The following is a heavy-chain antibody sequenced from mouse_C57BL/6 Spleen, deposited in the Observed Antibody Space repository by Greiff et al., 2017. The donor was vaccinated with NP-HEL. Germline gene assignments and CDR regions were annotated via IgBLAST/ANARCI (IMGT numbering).Heavy chain of an antibody. CDR2: IYPGDGDT. J-gene: IGHJ1*03. Sequence: VQVVESGPELVKPGASVKISCKASGYAFSSSWMNWVKQRPGKGLEWIGRIYPGDGDTNYSGKFKGKATLTADKSSSTAYMQLSSLTSEDSAVYFCARLDDYHWYFDVWGTGTTVTVSS. CDR3: ARLDDYHWYFDV. CDR1: GYAFSSSW. V-gene: IGHV1-82*01. D-gene: IGHD2-4*01.